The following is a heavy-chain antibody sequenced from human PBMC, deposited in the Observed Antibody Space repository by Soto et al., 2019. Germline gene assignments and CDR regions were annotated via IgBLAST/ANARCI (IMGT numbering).Heavy chain of an antibody. CDR3: ARDLSWGSKWYYYMDV. J-gene: IGHJ6*03. CDR1: GFTISGNA. CDR2: ISSSSTNI. Sequence: EVQLVESGGGLVQPGGSLRLSCAASGFTISGNAMNWLRQAPGRGLEWVSYISSSSTNIHYADSVRGRFTISRDNAKNSLYLQMNSLRDEDTAVYRCARDLSWGSKWYYYMDVWGKGTTVTVSS. D-gene: IGHD3-16*01. V-gene: IGHV3-48*02.